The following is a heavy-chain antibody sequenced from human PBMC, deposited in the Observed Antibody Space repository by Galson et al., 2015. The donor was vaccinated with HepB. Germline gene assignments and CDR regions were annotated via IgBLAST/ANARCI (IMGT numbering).Heavy chain of an antibody. D-gene: IGHD2-2*01. CDR3: ATSTSVFDF. V-gene: IGHV3-66*02. CDR1: GFTVSNNY. J-gene: IGHJ4*02. Sequence: SLRLSCAAPGFTVSNNYMSWVRQAPGKGLEWVSVIYSSGRTYYPDSVKGRFTISRDNSKNTLYLQMKSLRTEDTALYYCATSTSVFDFWGQGTLVTVSS. CDR2: IYSSGRT.